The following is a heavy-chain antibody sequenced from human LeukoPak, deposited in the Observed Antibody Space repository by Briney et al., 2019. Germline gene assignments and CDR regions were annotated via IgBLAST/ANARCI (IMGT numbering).Heavy chain of an antibody. CDR3: ARDRLTTVTTFHFDY. CDR1: GFSFSTYG. Sequence: GWSLRLSCAASGFSFSTYGMHWFRQAPGKGLEWVAVISYDGSHKYYAGSVRGRFTISRDNSKNTLYLQMSSLRAEDTAVYYCARDRLTTVTTFHFDYWGQGTLVTVSS. V-gene: IGHV3-30*07. CDR2: ISYDGSHK. J-gene: IGHJ4*02. D-gene: IGHD4-17*01.